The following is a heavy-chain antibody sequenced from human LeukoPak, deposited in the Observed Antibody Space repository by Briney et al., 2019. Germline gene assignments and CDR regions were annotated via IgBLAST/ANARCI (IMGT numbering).Heavy chain of an antibody. D-gene: IGHD6-13*01. CDR2: ISYDGSNK. CDR3: AVIAAAANGDY. Sequence: GGSLRLSCAASGFTFSSYGMHWVRQAPGKGLEWVAVISYDGSNKYYADSVKGRFTISRDNSKNTLYLQMNSLRAEDTAVYYCAVIAAAANGDYWGQGTLVTVSS. J-gene: IGHJ4*02. CDR1: GFTFSSYG. V-gene: IGHV3-30*03.